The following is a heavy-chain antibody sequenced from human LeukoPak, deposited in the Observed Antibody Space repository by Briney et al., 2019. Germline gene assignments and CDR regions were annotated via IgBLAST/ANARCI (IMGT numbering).Heavy chain of an antibody. CDR3: ARLTTVSSFDY. J-gene: IGHJ4*02. CDR2: IYTSGST. V-gene: IGHV4-4*09. CDR1: GGSISSYY. D-gene: IGHD4-11*01. Sequence: PSETLSLTCTVSGGSISSYYWSWIRQPPGKGLEWIGYIYTSGSTNYNPSLKSRVTISVDTSKNQFSLKLSSVTAADTAVYYCARLTTVSSFDYWGQGTLVTVSS.